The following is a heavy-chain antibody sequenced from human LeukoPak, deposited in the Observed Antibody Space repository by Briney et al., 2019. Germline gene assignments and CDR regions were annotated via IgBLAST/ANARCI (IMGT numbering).Heavy chain of an antibody. D-gene: IGHD3-3*01. J-gene: IGHJ4*02. V-gene: IGHV4-39*01. CDR2: IYYSGST. CDR1: GGSISSSSYY. Sequence: KTSETLSLTCTVSGGSISSSSYYWGWIRQPPGKGLEWIGSIYYSGSTYYNPSLKSRVTISVDTSKNQFSLELSSVTAADTAVYYCARLTAIRFLEWLPHRYFDYWGQGTLVTVSS. CDR3: ARLTAIRFLEWLPHRYFDY.